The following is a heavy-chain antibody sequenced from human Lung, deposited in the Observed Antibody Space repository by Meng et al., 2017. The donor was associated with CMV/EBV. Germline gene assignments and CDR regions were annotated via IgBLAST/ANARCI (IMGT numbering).Heavy chain of an antibody. D-gene: IGHD6-19*01. J-gene: IGHJ4*02. V-gene: IGHV6-1*01. CDR1: GDNVARNGTG. Sequence: IAGDNVARNGTGWNWIRQSPSRGIEWLGRTYYRSKWYNDDAGSVKSRITINPDTSKNQFSLQLNSVTPEDTAVYYCARDHSGWFLDYWGQGTLVTVSS. CDR2: TYYRSKWYN. CDR3: ARDHSGWFLDY.